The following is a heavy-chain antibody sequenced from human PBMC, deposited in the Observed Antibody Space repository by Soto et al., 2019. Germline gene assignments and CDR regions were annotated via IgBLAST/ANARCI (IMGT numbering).Heavy chain of an antibody. CDR2: INPNSGGT. J-gene: IGHJ5*02. CDR1: GYTFTVYY. V-gene: IGHV1-2*02. Sequence: ASVKVSCKASGYTFTVYYMHWVRQAPGQGLEWMGWINPNSGGTNYAQKFQGRVTMTRDTSISTACMELSRLRSDDTAVYYRARAALPGTTRSGRAWFDPWGQGTRGTVSP. CDR3: ARAALPGTTRSGRAWFDP. D-gene: IGHD1-7*01.